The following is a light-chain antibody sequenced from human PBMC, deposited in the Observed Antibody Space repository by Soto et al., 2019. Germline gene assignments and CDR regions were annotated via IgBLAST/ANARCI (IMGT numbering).Light chain of an antibody. CDR2: DVS. CDR1: SSDVGGYNY. CDR3: CSYAGSDYV. J-gene: IGLJ1*01. V-gene: IGLV2-11*01. Sequence: QSALTQPRSVSGSPGQSVTISCTGTSSDVGGYNYVSWYQQHPGKAPKLMIYDVSKRPSGVPDRFSGSKSGNTASLTISGLQAEDEADYYCCSYAGSDYVFGTGTKLTFL.